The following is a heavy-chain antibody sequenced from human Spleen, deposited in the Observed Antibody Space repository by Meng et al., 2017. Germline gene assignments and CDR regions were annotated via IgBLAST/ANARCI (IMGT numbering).Heavy chain of an antibody. J-gene: IGHJ4*02. CDR1: GYSFTHYW. D-gene: IGHD4-23*01. CDR2: IYPGDSET. Sequence: GESLKISCKGSGYSFTHYWIGWVRQMPGKGLEWMGIIYPGDSETRYGPSLQGQVTISADKSISTAYLQWSSLKASDTAMYYCARAYYGGNLYYFDYWGQGTLVTVSS. CDR3: ARAYYGGNLYYFDY. V-gene: IGHV5-51*01.